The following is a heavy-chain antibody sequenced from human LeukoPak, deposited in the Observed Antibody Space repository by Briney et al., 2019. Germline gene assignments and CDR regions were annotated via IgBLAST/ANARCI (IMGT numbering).Heavy chain of an antibody. D-gene: IGHD3-9*01. V-gene: IGHV3-23*01. CDR1: GFTFSNYA. CDR2: ISGSGGST. J-gene: IGHJ4*02. CDR3: AKDTRFDWTPYYFDY. Sequence: PGGSLRLSCAASGFTFSNYAMSWVRQAPGKGLEWVSAISGSGGSTYYADSVKGRFTISRDNSKNALYLQMNSLRAEDTAVYYCAKDTRFDWTPYYFDYWGQGTLVTVSS.